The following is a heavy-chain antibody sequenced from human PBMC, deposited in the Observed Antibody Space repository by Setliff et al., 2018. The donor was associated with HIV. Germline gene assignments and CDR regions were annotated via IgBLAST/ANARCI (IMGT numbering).Heavy chain of an antibody. J-gene: IGHJ4*02. CDR1: SSILTQFS. Sequence: ASVKVSCKVSSSILTQFSMHWVRQATGKGLEWMGASDPQYDETIYAQRFQGRVTLTEDTSTNTAYMELRSLRSDDTAVYYCARATTVISMTVAGTIDYWGQGTLVTVSS. CDR2: SDPQYDET. V-gene: IGHV1-24*01. CDR3: ARATTVISMTVAGTIDY. D-gene: IGHD6-19*01.